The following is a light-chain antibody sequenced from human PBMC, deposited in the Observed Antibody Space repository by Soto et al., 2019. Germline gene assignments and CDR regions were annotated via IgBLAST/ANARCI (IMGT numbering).Light chain of an antibody. V-gene: IGLV1-44*01. CDR1: YSNIASNT. CDR2: SND. Sequence: QAVVTQPPSASGTPGQRVTISCSGSYSNIASNTVNWYQQLPGTAPKLVIYSNDQRPSGVPDRFSASKSGTSASLAISGLHSVDEADYYCAAWDDSLNGWVFGGGTKLTVL. CDR3: AAWDDSLNGWV. J-gene: IGLJ3*02.